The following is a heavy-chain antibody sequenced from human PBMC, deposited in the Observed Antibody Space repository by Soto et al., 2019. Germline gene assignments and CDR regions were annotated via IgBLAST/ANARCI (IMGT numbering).Heavy chain of an antibody. Sequence: SETLSLTCTVSGGSISSDYWSWIRQPPGKGLEWIGFIYYSGSINYNPSFESRVAISVDTSKNQFSLNLTSVTAADTAVYYCARHRGSGPSTAAALLDYWGQRIPVTVSS. CDR1: GGSISSDY. D-gene: IGHD6-13*01. CDR2: IYYSGSI. CDR3: ARHRGSGPSTAAALLDY. J-gene: IGHJ4*02. V-gene: IGHV4-59*08.